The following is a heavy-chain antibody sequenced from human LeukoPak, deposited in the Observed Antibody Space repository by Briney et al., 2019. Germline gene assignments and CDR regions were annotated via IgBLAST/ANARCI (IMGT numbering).Heavy chain of an antibody. V-gene: IGHV4-59*01. CDR1: GGSISSYY. CDR3: ARGGYSYGVYFDY. Sequence: KPSETLSLTCTASGGSISSYYWNWIRQPPEKGLEWIGYIYYSGSTNYNPSLKSRVTISVDTSKNQFSLKLSSVTAADTAVYYCARGGYSYGVYFDYWGQGTLVTVSS. CDR2: IYYSGST. J-gene: IGHJ4*02. D-gene: IGHD5-18*01.